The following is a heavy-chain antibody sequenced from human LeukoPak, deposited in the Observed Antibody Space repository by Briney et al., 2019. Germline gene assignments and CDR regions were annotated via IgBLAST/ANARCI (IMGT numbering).Heavy chain of an antibody. CDR2: INPNSGGT. CDR1: GYTFTCYY. Sequence: GASVKVSCPASGYTFTCYYMNWVRQAPGQGLEWMGWINPNSGGTNYPQKFQGRVTMSRDTSISTAYMELSRLRSDDTAVYYCASRRDYYDSSGYYSQDAFDIWGQGTMVTVSS. D-gene: IGHD3-22*01. V-gene: IGHV1-2*02. CDR3: ASRRDYYDSSGYYSQDAFDI. J-gene: IGHJ3*02.